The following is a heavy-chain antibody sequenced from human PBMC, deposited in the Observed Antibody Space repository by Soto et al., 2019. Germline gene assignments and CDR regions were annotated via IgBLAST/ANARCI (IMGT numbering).Heavy chain of an antibody. D-gene: IGHD6-13*01. CDR1: GYTFTSYD. CDR2: MNPNSGNT. Sequence: QVQLVQSGAEVKKPGASVKVSCKASGYTFTSYDINWVRQATGQGLEWMGWMNPNSGNTGYAQKFQGRVTMTRNTSKGTAYMELSSLRSEDTAVYYCASDGSSWQSYGMDVWGQGTTVTVSS. CDR3: ASDGSSWQSYGMDV. V-gene: IGHV1-8*01. J-gene: IGHJ6*02.